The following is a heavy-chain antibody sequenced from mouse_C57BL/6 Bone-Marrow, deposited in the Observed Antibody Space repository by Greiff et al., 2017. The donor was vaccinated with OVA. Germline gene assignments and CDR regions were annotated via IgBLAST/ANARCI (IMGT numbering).Heavy chain of an antibody. D-gene: IGHD1-1*01. V-gene: IGHV1-81*01. CDR1: GYTFTSYG. CDR2: IYPRSGNT. J-gene: IGHJ2*01. Sequence: VKVVESGAELARPGASVKLSCKASGYTFTSYGISWVKQRTGQGLEWIGEIYPRSGNTYYNEKFKGKATLNADKSSSTAYMELRSLTSEDSAVYFCAREIYYYGSSYYFDYWGQGTTLTVSS. CDR3: AREIYYYGSSYYFDY.